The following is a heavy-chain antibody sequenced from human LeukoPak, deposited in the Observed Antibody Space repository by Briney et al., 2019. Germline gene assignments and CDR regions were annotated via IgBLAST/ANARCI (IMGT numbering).Heavy chain of an antibody. CDR2: IRYDGSDK. CDR1: GFTSSNYW. J-gene: IGHJ4*02. V-gene: IGHV3-30*02. Sequence: PGGSLRLSCAASGFTSSNYWMTWVRQAPGKGLEWVTFIRYDGSDKYYADSVKGRFTISRDNSKNTLYLQMNSLRAEDTAVYYCAKDHLSIAAAGRVDYWGQGTLVTVSS. D-gene: IGHD6-13*01. CDR3: AKDHLSIAAAGRVDY.